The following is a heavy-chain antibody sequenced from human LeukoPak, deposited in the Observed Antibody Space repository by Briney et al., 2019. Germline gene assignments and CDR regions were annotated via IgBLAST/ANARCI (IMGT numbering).Heavy chain of an antibody. CDR3: AKDRGGSSLSSLDS. D-gene: IGHD1-26*01. V-gene: IGHV3-23*01. CDR2: ISNSGGTA. CDR1: GFTFSNFA. Sequence: PGGSLRLSCEASGFTFSNFAMTWVRQAPGQGLESVSGISNSGGTAYYADSVKGRVTISRDNSKNTLFLQLNSLSADDAAIYYCAKDRGGSSLSSLDSWGQGTLVTVSS. J-gene: IGHJ4*02.